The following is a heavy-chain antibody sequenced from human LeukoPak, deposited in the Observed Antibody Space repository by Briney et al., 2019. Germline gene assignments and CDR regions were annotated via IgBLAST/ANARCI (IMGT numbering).Heavy chain of an antibody. CDR1: GFTFSSYA. D-gene: IGHD3-10*01. CDR2: ISGSGGST. Sequence: GGSLRLSCAASGFTFSSYAMSWVRQAPGKGLEWVSAISGSGGSTYYADSVKGRFTISRDNTKNTLYLQMNSLRAEDTAVYYCAKVMTRTMVRGVPPSDYWGQGTLVTVSS. J-gene: IGHJ4*02. V-gene: IGHV3-23*01. CDR3: AKVMTRTMVRGVPPSDY.